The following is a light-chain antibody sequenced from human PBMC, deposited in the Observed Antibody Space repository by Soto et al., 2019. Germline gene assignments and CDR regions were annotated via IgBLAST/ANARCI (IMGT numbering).Light chain of an antibody. CDR3: QQYYSSPRT. V-gene: IGKV4-1*01. J-gene: IGKJ1*01. CDR2: WAS. CDR1: QSVLYSSNNKNY. Sequence: DIVMTQSPDSLAVSLGERATINCKSSQSVLYSSNNKNYLAWYQQKPGQPPKSLIYWASTREFGVPDRFSGSGSGTDFTLTISSLQAEDVAVYYCQQYYSSPRTFGQGTKVEIK.